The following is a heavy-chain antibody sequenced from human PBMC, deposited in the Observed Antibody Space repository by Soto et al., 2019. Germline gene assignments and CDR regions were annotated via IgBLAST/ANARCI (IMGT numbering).Heavy chain of an antibody. CDR2: IYYSGST. Sequence: PSETLSLTCTVSGGSISSYYWSWIRQPPGKGLEWIGYIYYSGSTNYNPSLKSRVTISVDTSKNQFSLKLSSVTAADTAVYYCATLPPQIVVTLLPFPSWGQGSPVTGS. V-gene: IGHV4-59*01. D-gene: IGHD2-15*01. J-gene: IGHJ5*02. CDR3: ATLPPQIVVTLLPFPS. CDR1: GGSISSYY.